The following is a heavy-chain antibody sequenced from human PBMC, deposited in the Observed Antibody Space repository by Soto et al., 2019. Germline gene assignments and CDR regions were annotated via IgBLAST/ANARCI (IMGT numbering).Heavy chain of an antibody. CDR3: ARRIGSPDFYLDL. J-gene: IGHJ4*02. CDR1: GYTFTGYG. V-gene: IGHV1-18*01. CDR2: INAYNDNT. Sequence: QVQLVQSGTEVKRPGASVKVSCKASGYTFTGYGISWVRQDPGQGLEWMGRINAYNDNTDYAQKSQGRVTLTTDTATSTAYIELRSLRSDDTAVYYCARRIGSPDFYLDLWGQGTLVTVSS.